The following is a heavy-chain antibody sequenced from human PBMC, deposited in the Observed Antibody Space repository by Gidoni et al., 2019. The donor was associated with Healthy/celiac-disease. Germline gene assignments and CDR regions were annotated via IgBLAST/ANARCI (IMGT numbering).Heavy chain of an antibody. D-gene: IGHD5-12*01. CDR1: GFTFSSYS. J-gene: IGHJ4*02. CDR2: ISSSSSYI. Sequence: EVQLVESGGGLVKPGGSLRLSCAASGFTFSSYSMNWVRQAPGKGLEWVSSISSSSSYIYYADSVKGRFTISRDNAKNSLYLQMNSLRAEDTAVYYCARGHSRIYSGYLYDYWGQGTLVTVSS. V-gene: IGHV3-21*01. CDR3: ARGHSRIYSGYLYDY.